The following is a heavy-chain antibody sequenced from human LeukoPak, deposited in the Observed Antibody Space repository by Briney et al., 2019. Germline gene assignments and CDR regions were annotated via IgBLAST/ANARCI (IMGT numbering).Heavy chain of an antibody. J-gene: IGHJ4*02. V-gene: IGHV3-33*06. CDR2: IWYDGNNK. Sequence: PGRSLRLSCAASGFTFSSYGMHWVRQAPGKGLEWVAVIWYDGNNKYYAESVKGRFTISRDISKNTLYLQMNSLRAEDTAVYYCAKDRLPLGELSLFDYWGQGTPVTVSS. CDR1: GFTFSSYG. CDR3: AKDRLPLGELSLFDY. D-gene: IGHD3-16*02.